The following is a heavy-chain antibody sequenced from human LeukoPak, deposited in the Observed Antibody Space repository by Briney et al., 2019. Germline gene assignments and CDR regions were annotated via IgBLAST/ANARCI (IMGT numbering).Heavy chain of an antibody. CDR3: ARDYTALYYFDY. J-gene: IGHJ4*02. CDR2: IKQDGSEK. D-gene: IGHD5-18*01. CDR1: GFTFSSYW. V-gene: IGHV3-7*04. Sequence: GGSLRLSCAASGFTFSSYWMSWVRQAPGNGLEWVANIKQDGSEKYYVDSVKGRFTVSRDNAKNSLYLQMNSLRAEDTAVYYCARDYTALYYFDYWGQGTLVTVSS.